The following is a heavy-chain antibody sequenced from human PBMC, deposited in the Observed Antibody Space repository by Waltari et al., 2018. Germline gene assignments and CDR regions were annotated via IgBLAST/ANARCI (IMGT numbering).Heavy chain of an antibody. D-gene: IGHD5-12*01. V-gene: IGHV3-7*03. J-gene: IGHJ6*03. CDR2: IKQDGRGK. CDR3: ARGNRVATITGYYYYYMDV. Sequence: EVQLVESGGGLVQPGGSLRLSCAASGFTFSSYWMSWVRQAPGKGLEWVANIKQDGRGKYYVDSVKGRFTISRDNAKNSLYLQMNSLRAEDTAVYYCARGNRVATITGYYYYYMDVWGKGTTVTISS. CDR1: GFTFSSYW.